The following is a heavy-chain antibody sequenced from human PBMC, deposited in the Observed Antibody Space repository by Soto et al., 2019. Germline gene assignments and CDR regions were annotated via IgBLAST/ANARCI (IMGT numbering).Heavy chain of an antibody. J-gene: IGHJ6*02. V-gene: IGHV1-8*01. CDR2: VNPHSGNK. D-gene: IGHD2-15*01. CDR3: AKGYCSGGSCADTRYYYYGMDV. Sequence: ASVKVSCKASGYTFNSYDINWVRQATGQGLEWMGWVNPHSGNKVYAQKIQGRVTMTRDTSISTAYMELSRLRSDDTAVYYCAKGYCSGGSCADTRYYYYGMDVWGQGTTVTVSS. CDR1: GYTFNSYD.